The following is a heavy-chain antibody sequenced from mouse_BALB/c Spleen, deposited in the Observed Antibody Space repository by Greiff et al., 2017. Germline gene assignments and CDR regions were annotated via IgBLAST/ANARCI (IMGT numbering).Heavy chain of an antibody. V-gene: IGHV5-12-1*01. CDR3: AKHNIYYRYPFAY. D-gene: IGHD2-14*01. CDR2: ISSGGGST. J-gene: IGHJ3*01. CDR1: GFAFSSYD. Sequence: EVQLVESGGGLVKPGGSLKLSCAASGFAFSSYDMSWVRQTPEKRLEWVAYISSGGGSTYYPDTVKGRFTISRDNAKNTLYLQMSSLKSEDTAMYYCAKHNIYYRYPFAYWGQGTLVTVSA.